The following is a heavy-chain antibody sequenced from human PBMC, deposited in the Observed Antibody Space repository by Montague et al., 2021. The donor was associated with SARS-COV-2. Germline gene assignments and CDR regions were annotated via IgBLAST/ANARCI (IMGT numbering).Heavy chain of an antibody. Sequence: ETLSLTCTVSGYSISSGYYWGWIRQPPGKALEWIGSIYHSGSTYYNPYIKSRVTISVDTSKNQFSLKLLSSVTAADTAVYYCARDRRRWLQLNNWFDPWGQGTLVTVSS. CDR1: GYSISSGYY. D-gene: IGHD5-24*01. J-gene: IGHJ5*02. CDR3: ARDRRRWLQLNNWFDP. V-gene: IGHV4-38-2*02. CDR2: IYHSGST.